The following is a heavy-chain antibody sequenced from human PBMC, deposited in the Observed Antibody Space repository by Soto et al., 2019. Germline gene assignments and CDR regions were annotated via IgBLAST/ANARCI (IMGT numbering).Heavy chain of an antibody. D-gene: IGHD1-26*01. J-gene: IGHJ3*02. Sequence: GGSLRLSCAASGFTFSSYATSWVRQAPGKGLEWVSAISGSGGSKYYAGSVKGRFTISRDNSKNTLYLQMNSLRAEDTAVYYCAKIGRHDAFDIWGQGTMVTVSS. V-gene: IGHV3-23*01. CDR2: ISGSGGSK. CDR1: GFTFSSYA. CDR3: AKIGRHDAFDI.